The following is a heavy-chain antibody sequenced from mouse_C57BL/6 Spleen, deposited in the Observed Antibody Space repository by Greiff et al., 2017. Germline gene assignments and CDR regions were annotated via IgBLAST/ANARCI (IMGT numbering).Heavy chain of an antibody. CDR2: INPGSGGT. CDR1: GYAFTNSL. CDR3: ARGGTVVTNWYFDV. Sequence: QVQLQQSGAELVRPGTSVKVSCKASGYAFTNSLIEWVKQRPGQGLEWIGVINPGSGGTNYNEKVKGKATLTADKSSSTAYMQLSSLTSEDSAVYFCARGGTVVTNWYFDVWGTGTTVTVSS. V-gene: IGHV1-54*01. J-gene: IGHJ1*03. D-gene: IGHD1-1*01.